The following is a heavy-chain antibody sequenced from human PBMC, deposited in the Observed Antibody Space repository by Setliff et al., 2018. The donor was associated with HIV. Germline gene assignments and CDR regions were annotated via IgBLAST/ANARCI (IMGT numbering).Heavy chain of an antibody. CDR2: IYYSGST. Sequence: SETLSLTCTVSGDSTTSSSSYWGWIRQPPGKGLEWIGNIYYSGSTNYKPSLKSRVTISIDTSKNQFSLKLSSVTAADTAVYYCARCRLNGGFNLWGQGTLVTVSS. J-gene: IGHJ5*02. V-gene: IGHV4-39*01. CDR1: GDSTTSSSSY. CDR3: ARCRLNGGFNL. D-gene: IGHD7-27*01.